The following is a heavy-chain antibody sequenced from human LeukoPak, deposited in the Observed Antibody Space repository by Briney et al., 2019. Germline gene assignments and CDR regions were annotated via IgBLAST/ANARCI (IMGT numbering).Heavy chain of an antibody. D-gene: IGHD1-14*01. J-gene: IGHJ4*02. CDR1: GFTFTNYN. CDR3: ARLITGPYYFDY. V-gene: IGHV3-21*01. CDR2: ISSTSNYI. Sequence: GGSLRLSCAASGFTFTNYNMNWVRQAPGKGLEWVSSISSTSNYISYTDSLKGRFTISRDNAKNSLFLQMDSLRAEDTAVYYCARLITGPYYFDYWGQGTLVTVSS.